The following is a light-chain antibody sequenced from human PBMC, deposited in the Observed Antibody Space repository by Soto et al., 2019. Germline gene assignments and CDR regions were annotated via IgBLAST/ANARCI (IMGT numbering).Light chain of an antibody. J-gene: IGKJ1*01. CDR3: QHYNSYSEA. Sequence: VIWMTQSPSFLSASTGDKVTISCRMSQGISSYLAWYQQKPGKAPELLIYDASALPRGVPSRFSGSGSGTKFTLTIASLQPDDVATYYCQHYNSYSEAFGQGTKVDIK. CDR1: QGISSY. V-gene: IGKV1D-8*01. CDR2: DAS.